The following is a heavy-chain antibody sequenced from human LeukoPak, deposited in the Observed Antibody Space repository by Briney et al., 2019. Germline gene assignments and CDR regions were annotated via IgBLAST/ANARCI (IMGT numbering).Heavy chain of an antibody. D-gene: IGHD6-19*01. J-gene: IGHJ4*02. CDR2: INPNSGGT. CDR1: GYTFTSYG. V-gene: IGHV1-2*02. CDR3: ARARAVAGTYVY. Sequence: GASVKVSCKASGYTFTSYGISWVRQAPGQGLEWMGWINPNSGGTNYAQKFQGRVTMTRDTSISTAYMELSRLRSDDTAVYYCARARAVAGTYVYWGQGTLVTVSS.